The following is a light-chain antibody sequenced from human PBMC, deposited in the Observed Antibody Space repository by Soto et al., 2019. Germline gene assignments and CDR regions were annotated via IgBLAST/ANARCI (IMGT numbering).Light chain of an antibody. J-gene: IGKJ5*01. CDR2: ASS. CDR1: QSVGSY. Sequence: EIVLTKSPDTLSLSQGEGATFSCRASQSVGSYLAWYQQKPGQAPRLLIYASSNRATGIPARFSGSGSGIDFTLTISSLEPEDFAVYYCQQRSNWYTFGQGTRLEIK. CDR3: QQRSNWYT. V-gene: IGKV3-11*01.